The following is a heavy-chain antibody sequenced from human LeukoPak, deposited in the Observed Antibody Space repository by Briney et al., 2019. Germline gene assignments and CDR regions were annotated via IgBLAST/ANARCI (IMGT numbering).Heavy chain of an antibody. J-gene: IGHJ4*02. D-gene: IGHD2-15*01. CDR2: IYYSGST. CDR1: GGSISSSSYY. Sequence: SETLSLTCTVSGGSISSSSYYWGWIRQPPGKGLEWIGSIYYSGSTYYNPSLKSRVPISVDTSKNQFSLKLSSVTAADTAVYYCASRYCSGGSCYPPNYFDYWGQGTLVTVSS. CDR3: ASRYCSGGSCYPPNYFDY. V-gene: IGHV4-39*01.